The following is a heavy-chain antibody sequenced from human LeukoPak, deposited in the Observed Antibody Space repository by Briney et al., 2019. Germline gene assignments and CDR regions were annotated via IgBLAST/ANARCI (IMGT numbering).Heavy chain of an antibody. J-gene: IGHJ6*03. CDR2: MNPNSGNT. D-gene: IGHD6-25*01. CDR1: GYTFTSYD. V-gene: IGHV1-8*01. CDR3: AAASPRYYYYYYYMDV. Sequence: ASVKVSCKASGYTFTSYDINWVRQATGQGLEWMGWMNPNSGNTGYAQKFQGRVTMTRNTSISTAYMELSSLRSEDTAVYYCAAASPRYYYYYYYMDVWGKGTTVTVSS.